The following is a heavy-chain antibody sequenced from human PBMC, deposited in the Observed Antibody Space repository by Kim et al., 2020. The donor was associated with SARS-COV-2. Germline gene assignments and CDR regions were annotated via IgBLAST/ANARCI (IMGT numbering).Heavy chain of an antibody. CDR2: MSRSGSAI. CDR3: ARESTAAGYFDY. V-gene: IGHV3-48*03. D-gene: IGHD6-13*01. Sequence: GGSLRLSCAATGFTFSSFDMNWVRQAPGKGLEWVSYMSRSGSAIYYADSVKGRFTIARDNAKSSLYLQVNSLRAEDTAVYYCARESTAAGYFDYWGQGTLVTVSS. J-gene: IGHJ4*02. CDR1: GFTFSSFD.